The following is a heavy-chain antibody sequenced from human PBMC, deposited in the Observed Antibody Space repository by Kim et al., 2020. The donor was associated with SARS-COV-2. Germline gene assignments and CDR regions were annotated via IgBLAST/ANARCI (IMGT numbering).Heavy chain of an antibody. CDR2: IYYSGST. CDR1: GGSISSYY. CDR3: ASHHYDSSGYVDY. J-gene: IGHJ4*02. D-gene: IGHD3-22*01. V-gene: IGHV4-59*01. Sequence: SETLSLTCTVSGGSISSYYWSWIRQPPGKGLEWIGYIYYSGSTNYNPSLKSRVTISVGTSKNQFSLKLSSVTAADTAVYYCASHHYDSSGYVDYWGQGTLVTVSS.